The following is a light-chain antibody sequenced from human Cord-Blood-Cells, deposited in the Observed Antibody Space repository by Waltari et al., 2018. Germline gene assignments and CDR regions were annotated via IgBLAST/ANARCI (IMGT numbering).Light chain of an antibody. CDR1: QDISNY. J-gene: IGKJ4*01. CDR2: DAS. CDR3: QQYDNLPLT. V-gene: IGKV1-33*01. Sequence: DIQMTQSPSSLSASVGDRVTITCQASQDISNYLNWYQQKPGKAPKPLIYDASNLETGVPSRFSGSGSGTDFTFSISSLQPEDSATYYCQQYDNLPLTFGGGTKVEIK.